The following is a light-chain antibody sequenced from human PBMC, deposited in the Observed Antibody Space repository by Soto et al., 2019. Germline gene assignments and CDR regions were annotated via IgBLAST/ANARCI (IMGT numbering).Light chain of an antibody. CDR3: QQYDGSPPIT. CDR1: QSVTNNY. Sequence: EIVLTQSPAILSLSPGERATLSCRASQSVTNNYLAWYLQKPGQAPRLLIYAASARATGIPDRFSGSWAGIDYTITISTLQPADSAVYYCQQYDGSPPITFGQETRLEIK. CDR2: AAS. V-gene: IGKV3-20*01. J-gene: IGKJ5*01.